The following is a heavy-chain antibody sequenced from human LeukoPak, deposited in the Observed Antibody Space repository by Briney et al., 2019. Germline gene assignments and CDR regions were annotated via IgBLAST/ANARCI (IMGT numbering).Heavy chain of an antibody. V-gene: IGHV1-18*01. CDR3: ARVAAEVVGVPGAIGFGWVRRDYYYMDV. D-gene: IGHD2-2*02. CDR2: ISAYNGNT. CDR1: GYTFTSYG. Sequence: ASVKVSCKASGYTFTSYGISWVRQAPGQGLEWMGWISAYNGNTNYAQKLQGRVTMTTDTSTSTAYMEMSRLRSEDTAAYYCARVAAEVVGVPGAIGFGWVRRDYYYMDVWGKGTTVTVSS. J-gene: IGHJ6*03.